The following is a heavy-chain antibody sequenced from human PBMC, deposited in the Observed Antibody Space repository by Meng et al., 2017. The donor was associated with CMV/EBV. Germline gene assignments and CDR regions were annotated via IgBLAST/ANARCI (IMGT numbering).Heavy chain of an antibody. Sequence: GGSLRLSCAASGFTFSSYSMNWVRQAPGKGLEWVSSISSSSSYIYYADSVKGRFTISRDNAKNSLYLQMNSLRAEDTAVYYCARRGGSVVVPAAHFDYWGQGTPVTVSS. CDR2: ISSSSSYI. CDR3: ARRGGSVVVPAAHFDY. J-gene: IGHJ4*02. D-gene: IGHD2-2*01. CDR1: GFTFSSYS. V-gene: IGHV3-21*01.